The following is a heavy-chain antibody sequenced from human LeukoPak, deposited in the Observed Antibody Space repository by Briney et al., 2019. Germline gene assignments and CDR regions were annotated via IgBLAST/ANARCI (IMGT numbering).Heavy chain of an antibody. Sequence: GGSVSLFCAASGFTFSSYAMVWVRQAPGKGLEGVSAIRGSGGRTYNADSVKGRFTISRDNSKTTLFLQMNSLRAEDTAVYYCAKDLHDYGNYVGWFDSWGQGTLVTVSS. CDR1: GFTFSSYA. J-gene: IGHJ5*01. CDR3: AKDLHDYGNYVGWFDS. D-gene: IGHD4-11*01. V-gene: IGHV3-23*01. CDR2: IRGSGGRT.